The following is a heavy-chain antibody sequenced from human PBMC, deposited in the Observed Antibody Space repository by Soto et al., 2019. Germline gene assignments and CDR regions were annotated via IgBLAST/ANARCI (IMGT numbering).Heavy chain of an antibody. Sequence: SETLSLTCTVSGGSISSGGYYWSWIRQHPGKGLEWIGYIYYSGSTYYNPSLKSQVTISVDTSKNQFSLKLSSVTAADTAVYYCARVFSDSSSFFDPWGQGTLVTVSS. J-gene: IGHJ5*02. V-gene: IGHV4-31*01. CDR1: GGSISSGGYY. D-gene: IGHD6-13*01. CDR2: IYYSGST. CDR3: ARVFSDSSSFFDP.